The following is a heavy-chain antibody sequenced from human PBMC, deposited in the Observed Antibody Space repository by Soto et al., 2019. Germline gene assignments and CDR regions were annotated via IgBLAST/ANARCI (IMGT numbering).Heavy chain of an antibody. Sequence: SVKVSCKASGGTFSSYAISWVRQAPGQGLEWMGGIIPIFGTANYAQRFQGRVTITADESTSTAYMELSSLRSEDTAVYYCARDTEMATISDYYYYGMDVWGQGTTVTVSS. CDR2: IIPIFGTA. J-gene: IGHJ6*02. D-gene: IGHD5-12*01. CDR3: ARDTEMATISDYYYYGMDV. CDR1: GGTFSSYA. V-gene: IGHV1-69*13.